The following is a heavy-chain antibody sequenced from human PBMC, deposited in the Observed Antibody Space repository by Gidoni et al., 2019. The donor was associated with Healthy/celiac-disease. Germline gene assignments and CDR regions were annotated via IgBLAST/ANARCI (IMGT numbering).Heavy chain of an antibody. Sequence: EVQLVESGGGLVQPGRSLRLSCTASGFTFGDYAMSWFRQAPGKGLEWVGFIRSKAYGGTTEYAASVKGRFTISRDDSKSIAYLQMNSLKTEDTAVYYCTRGPNDYGDYWNWFDPWGQGTLVTVSS. V-gene: IGHV3-49*03. J-gene: IGHJ5*02. CDR2: IRSKAYGGTT. CDR1: GFTFGDYA. D-gene: IGHD4-17*01. CDR3: TRGPNDYGDYWNWFDP.